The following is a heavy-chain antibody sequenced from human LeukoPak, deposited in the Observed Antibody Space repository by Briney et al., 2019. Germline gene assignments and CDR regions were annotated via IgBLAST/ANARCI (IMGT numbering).Heavy chain of an antibody. V-gene: IGHV4-34*01. D-gene: IGHD3-22*01. CDR2: INHSGST. Sequence: SETLSLTCAVYGGSFSGYYWSWIRQPPGKGLEWIGEINHSGSTNYNPSLKSRVTISVDTSKNQFSLKLSSVTAADTAVYYCARARRITMIVVVSKGYYFDYWGQGTLVTVSP. J-gene: IGHJ4*02. CDR3: ARARRITMIVVVSKGYYFDY. CDR1: GGSFSGYY.